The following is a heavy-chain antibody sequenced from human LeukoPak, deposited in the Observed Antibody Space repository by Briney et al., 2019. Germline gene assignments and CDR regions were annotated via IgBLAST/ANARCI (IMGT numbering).Heavy chain of an antibody. Sequence: GSLRLSCTASGFTFGDYAMSWFRQAPGKGLEWIGYIYYSGSTNYNPSLKSRVTISVDTSKNQFSLKLSSVTAADTAVYYCARRENFWSDQDAFDIWGQGTMVTVSS. D-gene: IGHD3-3*01. V-gene: IGHV4-59*08. CDR3: ARRENFWSDQDAFDI. J-gene: IGHJ3*02. CDR1: GFTFGDYA. CDR2: IYYSGST.